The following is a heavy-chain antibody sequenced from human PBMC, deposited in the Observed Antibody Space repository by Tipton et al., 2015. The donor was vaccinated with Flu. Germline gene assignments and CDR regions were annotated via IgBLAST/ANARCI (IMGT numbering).Heavy chain of an antibody. J-gene: IGHJ4*02. CDR1: GFTFNTYE. CDR2: ISSTGTTV. CDR3: ARQDSTYDY. D-gene: IGHD2/OR15-2a*01. V-gene: IGHV3-48*03. Sequence: SLRLSCAASGFTFNTYEMIWVRQAPGKGLEWVSYISSTGTTVYYGDSVKGRFTISRDNAKNSLYLQMNSLRAEDTAVYYCARQDSTYDYWGQGTLVTVSS.